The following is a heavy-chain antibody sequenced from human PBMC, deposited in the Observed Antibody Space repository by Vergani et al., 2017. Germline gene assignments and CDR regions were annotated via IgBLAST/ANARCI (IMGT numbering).Heavy chain of an antibody. D-gene: IGHD1-14*01. CDR3: AKEGRSGITPFVAD. J-gene: IGHJ4*02. CDR1: GFTFSSDA. Sequence: EVLLVESGGGLVQPGGSLRVSCAASGFTFSSDAMSWVRQAPGKGLEWVSAINRGSTTNYADSVKGRFTISRDNSKNTVFLQMNSPRAEDTAVYYCAKEGRSGITPFVADWGQGTLVTVSS. V-gene: IGHV3-23*04. CDR2: INRGSTT.